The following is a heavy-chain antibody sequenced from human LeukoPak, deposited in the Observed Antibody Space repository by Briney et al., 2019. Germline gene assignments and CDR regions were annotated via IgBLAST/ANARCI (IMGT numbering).Heavy chain of an antibody. CDR1: GYSFTSYW. J-gene: IGHJ3*02. Sequence: GESLKISCKGSGYSFTSYWISWVRQMPGKGLEWMGRIDPSDSYTNYSPSFQGHVTISADKSITTAYLQWSSLKASDTAMYYCARRGRKGVESVGAFDIWGQGTMVTVSS. D-gene: IGHD1-14*01. CDR2: IDPSDSYT. V-gene: IGHV5-10-1*01. CDR3: ARRGRKGVESVGAFDI.